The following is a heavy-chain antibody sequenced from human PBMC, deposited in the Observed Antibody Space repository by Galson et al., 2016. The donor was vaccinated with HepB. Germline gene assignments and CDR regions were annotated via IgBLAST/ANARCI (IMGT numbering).Heavy chain of an antibody. D-gene: IGHD1-26*01. CDR1: GAPFSSSGYY. V-gene: IGHV4-39*01. Sequence: SETLSLTCSVSGAPFSSSGYYWAWIRQPPGKGLEWIGSIYYGERTSYNPSLKSRVTISVDTSKNQFSLMLTYVTAADTAVYYCASHRGSGNYYLGDGMDGWGQGTTVTVSS. CDR3: ASHRGSGNYYLGDGMDG. J-gene: IGHJ6*02. CDR2: IYYGERT.